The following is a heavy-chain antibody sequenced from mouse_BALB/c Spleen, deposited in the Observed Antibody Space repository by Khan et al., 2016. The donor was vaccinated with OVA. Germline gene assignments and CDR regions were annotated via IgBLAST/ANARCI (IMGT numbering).Heavy chain of an antibody. Sequence: EVELVESGGDLVKPGGSLRLSCAASGFTFSTYGMSWVRQPPDKRMEWVATINSDGDYTYYPDTVKGRITISRNNAENTLYMHMSSLPSEDTAIYYCASHLTGSFAYWGQGTLVTVSA. D-gene: IGHD4-1*01. CDR2: INSDGDYT. V-gene: IGHV5-6*01. CDR3: ASHLTGSFAY. CDR1: GFTFSTYG. J-gene: IGHJ3*01.